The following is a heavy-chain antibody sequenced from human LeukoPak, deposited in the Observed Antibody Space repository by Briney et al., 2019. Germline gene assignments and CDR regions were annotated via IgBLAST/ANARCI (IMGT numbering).Heavy chain of an antibody. Sequence: GGSLRLSCAASGFTFSNYAMSWVRRAPGKGLEWVAVIWYDGSNKYYADSVKGRFTISRDNSKNTLYLQMNSLRAEDTAVYYCASSGSYYYFDYWGQGTLVTVSS. J-gene: IGHJ4*02. D-gene: IGHD1-26*01. CDR1: GFTFSNYA. CDR2: IWYDGSNK. V-gene: IGHV3-33*08. CDR3: ASSGSYYYFDY.